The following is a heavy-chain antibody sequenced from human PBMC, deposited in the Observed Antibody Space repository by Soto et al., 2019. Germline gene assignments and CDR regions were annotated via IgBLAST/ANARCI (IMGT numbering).Heavy chain of an antibody. V-gene: IGHV3-23*01. J-gene: IGHJ5*02. D-gene: IGHD6-13*01. Sequence: EVQLLESGGGLVQPEGSLRLSCAASGFTFSSYAMSWVRQAPGKGLEWVSVISGSGGSTYYADSVKGRFTSSRDNSKNTLYLQMHSLRAEDTAVYYCAKDPLWSSSLPNLFDPWSQGTLVTVSS. CDR2: ISGSGGST. CDR3: AKDPLWSSSLPNLFDP. CDR1: GFTFSSYA.